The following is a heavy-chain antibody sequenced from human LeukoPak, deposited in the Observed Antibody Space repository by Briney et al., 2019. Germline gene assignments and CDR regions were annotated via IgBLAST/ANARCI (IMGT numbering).Heavy chain of an antibody. V-gene: IGHV3-30*03. D-gene: IGHD3-16*01. CDR1: AFNFNTYP. CDR3: VGGDFHY. CDR2: ISEDGRNG. J-gene: IGHJ4*02. Sequence: GRSLRLSCAASAFNFNTYPMHWVRQAPGKGLEWVAVISEDGRNGYYLDSVKGRFTISRENSKKMLYLQMNSLGVDDTAVYYCVGGDFHYWGQGTLVTVSS.